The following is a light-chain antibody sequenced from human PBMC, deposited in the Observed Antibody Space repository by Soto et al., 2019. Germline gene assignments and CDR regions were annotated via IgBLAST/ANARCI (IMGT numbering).Light chain of an antibody. CDR1: QSGSSN. V-gene: IGKV3-15*01. Sequence: VLTQSLGTLSLSPGERVTLSCRSRQSGSSNLAWYQQKPGQAPRLLIYGASTRATGIPARFSGSGSGTEFTLTISSLQSEDFAVYYCQQYNNWPPTFGEGTKVDIK. J-gene: IGKJ4*02. CDR2: GAS. CDR3: QQYNNWPPT.